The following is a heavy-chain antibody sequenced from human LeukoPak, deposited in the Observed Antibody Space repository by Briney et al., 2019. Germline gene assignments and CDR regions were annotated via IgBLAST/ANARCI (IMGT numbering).Heavy chain of an antibody. V-gene: IGHV1-69*13. D-gene: IGHD1-26*01. CDR2: IIPISGTT. CDR3: ARKLRLGGNWSDP. J-gene: IGHJ5*02. CDR1: GGTFTSYA. Sequence: SVKVSCKTSGGTFTSYAVTWVRQAPGQGLEWMGKIIPISGTTNYAQKFQGRVTFTADESTSTAYMELSSLRSEDTALYYCARKLRLGGNWSDPWGQGTLVTVSS.